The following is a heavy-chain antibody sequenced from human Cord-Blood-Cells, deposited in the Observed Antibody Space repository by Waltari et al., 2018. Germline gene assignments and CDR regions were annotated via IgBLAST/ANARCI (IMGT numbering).Heavy chain of an antibody. D-gene: IGHD1-1*01. CDR2: INHSGST. CDR3: ARKLHAFDI. J-gene: IGHJ3*02. V-gene: IGHV4-34*01. Sequence: QLQLQQWGAGLLKPSETLSLTCAVYGGSSSGYYWSWISQPPGKGLEWIGEINHSGSTNYNPSLKSRVTISVDTSKNQFSLKLSSVTAADTAVYYCARKLHAFDIWGQGTMVTVSS. CDR1: GGSSSGYY.